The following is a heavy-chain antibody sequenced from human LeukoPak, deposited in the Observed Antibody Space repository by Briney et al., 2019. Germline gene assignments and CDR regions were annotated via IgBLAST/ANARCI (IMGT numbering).Heavy chain of an antibody. CDR1: GFTFDDYG. J-gene: IGHJ4*02. V-gene: IGHV3-20*04. D-gene: IGHD3-3*01. CDR2: INWNGGST. Sequence: PGGSLRLSCAASGFTFDDYGMSWVRQAPGKGLEWVSGINWNGGSTGYADSVKGRFTISRDNAKNSLYLQMNSLRAEDTAVYYCARMPHYYGAEGFDYWGQGTLVTVSS. CDR3: ARMPHYYGAEGFDY.